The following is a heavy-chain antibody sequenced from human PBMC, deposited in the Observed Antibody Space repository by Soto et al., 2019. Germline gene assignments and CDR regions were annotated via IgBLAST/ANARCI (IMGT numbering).Heavy chain of an antibody. Sequence: TLSLTCTVSGGSISSYYWSWIRQPPGKGLEWIGYIYYSGSTNYNPSLKSRVTISVDTSKNQFSLKLSSVTAADTAVYYCARHVPTSGAFDIWGQGTMVTVSS. CDR2: IYYSGST. CDR3: ARHVPTSGAFDI. CDR1: GGSISSYY. D-gene: IGHD3-10*01. J-gene: IGHJ3*02. V-gene: IGHV4-59*08.